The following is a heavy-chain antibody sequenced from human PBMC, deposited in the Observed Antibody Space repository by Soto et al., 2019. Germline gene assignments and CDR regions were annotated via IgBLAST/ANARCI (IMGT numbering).Heavy chain of an antibody. D-gene: IGHD6-19*01. CDR1: GFTFSSYG. Sequence: VVCQKISCAASGFTFSSYGMHWVRQAPGKGVEWVAVISYDGSNKYYADSVKGRFTISRDNSKNTLYLQMNSLRAEDTAVYYCAKNADGYSSGWYSDKHEMDVWGQGTTVTVSS. V-gene: IGHV3-30*18. CDR3: AKNADGYSSGWYSDKHEMDV. CDR2: ISYDGSNK. J-gene: IGHJ6*02.